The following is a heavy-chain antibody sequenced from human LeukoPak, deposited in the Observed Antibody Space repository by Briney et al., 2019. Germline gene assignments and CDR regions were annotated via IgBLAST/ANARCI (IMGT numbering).Heavy chain of an antibody. CDR2: IYYSGST. J-gene: IGHJ6*02. CDR1: GGSISSGGYY. Sequence: SETLSLTCTVSGGSISSGGYYWSWIRQHPGKGLEWIGYIYYSGSTYYNPSLKSRVTISVDTSKNQFSLKLSSVTAADTAVYYCARGWEYYDFWSGSFPGYYYYGMDVWGQGTTVTVSS. CDR3: ARGWEYYDFWSGSFPGYYYYGMDV. D-gene: IGHD3-3*01. V-gene: IGHV4-31*03.